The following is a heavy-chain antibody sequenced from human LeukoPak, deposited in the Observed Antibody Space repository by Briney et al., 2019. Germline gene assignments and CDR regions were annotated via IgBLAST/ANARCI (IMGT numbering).Heavy chain of an antibody. V-gene: IGHV1-69*04. CDR3: ASLYGAPYYYYGMDV. Sequence: ASVKVSCKASGGTFSSYAISWVRQAPGQGLEWMGRIIPILGIANYAQGFQGRVTITADKSTSTAYMELSSLRSEDTAVYYCASLYGAPYYYYGMDVWGQGTTVTVSS. D-gene: IGHD4-17*01. J-gene: IGHJ6*02. CDR2: IIPILGIA. CDR1: GGTFSSYA.